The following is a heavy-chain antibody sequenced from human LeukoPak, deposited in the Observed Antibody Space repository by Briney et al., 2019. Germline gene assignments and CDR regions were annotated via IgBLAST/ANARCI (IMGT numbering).Heavy chain of an antibody. Sequence: GGSLRLSCVASSFTFSNYWMSWVRQAPGKGLEWVANIKQDGSEKYYVDSVKGRFTTSRDNAKKSLYLQMNSLRAEDTAVYYCAFIVVVPAASDAFDIWGQGTMVTVSS. V-gene: IGHV3-7*01. CDR1: SFTFSNYW. CDR2: IKQDGSEK. J-gene: IGHJ3*02. CDR3: AFIVVVPAASDAFDI. D-gene: IGHD2-2*01.